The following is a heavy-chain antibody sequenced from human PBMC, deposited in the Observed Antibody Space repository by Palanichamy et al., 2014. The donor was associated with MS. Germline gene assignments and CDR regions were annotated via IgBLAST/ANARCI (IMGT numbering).Heavy chain of an antibody. D-gene: IGHD6-13*01. CDR2: INAGNGNT. J-gene: IGHJ4*02. CDR3: ARDGMGIAAAGKDY. V-gene: IGHV1-3*01. CDR1: GYTFTSYA. Sequence: QVQLVQSGAEVKKPGASVKVSCKASGYTFTSYAMHWVRQAPGQRLEWMGWINAGNGNTKYSQKFQGRVTITRDTSASTAYMELSSLRSEDTAVYYCARDGMGIAAAGKDYWGQGTLVTVSS.